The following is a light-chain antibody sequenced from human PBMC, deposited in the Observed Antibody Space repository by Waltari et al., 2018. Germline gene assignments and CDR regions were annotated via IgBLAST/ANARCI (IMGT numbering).Light chain of an antibody. J-gene: IGKJ2*01. V-gene: IGKV2-28*01. CDR1: QSLRHSNGYYY. CDR2: LGS. CDR3: LQARQTPYT. Sequence: EIVLTQSPLSLPVSPGEPASIPCRSSQSLRHSNGYYYVDWYLQKPGQSPQLLMYLGSSRASGVSDRFSGSGSGTDFILYISRVEAEDVGIYYCLQARQTPYTFGPGTKLEIK.